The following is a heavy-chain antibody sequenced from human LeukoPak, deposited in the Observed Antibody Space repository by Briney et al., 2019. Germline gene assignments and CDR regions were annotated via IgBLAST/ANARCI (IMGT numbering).Heavy chain of an antibody. V-gene: IGHV3-33*08. D-gene: IGHD3-22*01. J-gene: IGHJ4*02. CDR3: ARDLAMYYYDSSGCLDY. Sequence: GGSLRLSCAASGFIFSPYGMHWVRQAPGKGLEWVAVIWYDGSNKYYADSVKGRFTISRDNSKNTLYLQMSSLRAEDTAVYYCARDLAMYYYDSSGCLDYWGQGTLVTVSS. CDR1: GFIFSPYG. CDR2: IWYDGSNK.